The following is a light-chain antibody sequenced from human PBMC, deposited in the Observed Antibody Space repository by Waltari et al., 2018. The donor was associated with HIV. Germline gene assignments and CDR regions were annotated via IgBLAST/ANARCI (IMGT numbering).Light chain of an antibody. CDR1: NIGSKN. V-gene: IGLV3-9*01. CDR2: RDT. Sequence: SYELTQPLSVSVALGQTARITCGGNNIGSKNVHWSQQKPGQAPVLVIYRDTNRPSGIPERFSGSNSGNTATLTINRAQADDEADYYCQVWDSSTVVFGGGTKLTVL. CDR3: QVWDSSTVV. J-gene: IGLJ2*01.